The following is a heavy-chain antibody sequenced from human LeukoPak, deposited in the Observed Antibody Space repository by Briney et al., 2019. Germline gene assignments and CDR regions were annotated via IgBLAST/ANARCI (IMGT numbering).Heavy chain of an antibody. D-gene: IGHD3-10*01. CDR2: IIRDGSNK. CDR1: GFNFSSYC. Sequence: GGSPRLSCGASGFNFSSYCMHWGRQAPGKGRGGGAGIIRDGSNKYSADSVQGRFTISRDNYKNTLYLQMNSLRAEDTAVYYCAKSLYGSGSYWDPNFDYWGQGTLVTVSS. J-gene: IGHJ4*02. CDR3: AKSLYGSGSYWDPNFDY. V-gene: IGHV3-30*18.